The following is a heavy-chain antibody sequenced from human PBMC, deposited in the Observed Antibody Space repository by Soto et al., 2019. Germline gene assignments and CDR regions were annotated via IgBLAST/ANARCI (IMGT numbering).Heavy chain of an antibody. CDR1: GCTLTELS. J-gene: IGHJ6*02. Sequence: ASVKVSCKVSGCTLTELSMHWVRQAPGKGLEWMGGFDPEDGETIYAQKFQGRVTMTEDTSTDTAYMELSSLRSEDTAVYYCATRGPGVVQAALKTNYYGMDVWGQGTTVTVSS. D-gene: IGHD2-2*01. V-gene: IGHV1-24*01. CDR2: FDPEDGET. CDR3: ATRGPGVVQAALKTNYYGMDV.